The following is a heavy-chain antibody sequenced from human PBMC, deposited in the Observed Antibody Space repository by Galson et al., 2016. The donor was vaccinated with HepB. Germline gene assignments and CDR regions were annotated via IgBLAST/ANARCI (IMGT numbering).Heavy chain of an antibody. Sequence: SLRLSCAASGFTFNSYNMNWVRQAPGEGLEWVSFISTRSGVKHFADSVKGRFTISRDNAKNSLHLQMNSLGEDDTAVYYCARLWTEYSNYDMDVWGQGTTVIVSS. CDR1: GFTFNSYN. CDR3: ARLWTEYSNYDMDV. V-gene: IGHV3-48*02. J-gene: IGHJ6*02. D-gene: IGHD3/OR15-3a*01. CDR2: ISTRSGVK.